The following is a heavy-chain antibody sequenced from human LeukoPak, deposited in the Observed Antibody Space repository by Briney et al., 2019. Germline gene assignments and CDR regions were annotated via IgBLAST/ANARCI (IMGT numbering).Heavy chain of an antibody. CDR2: INWNGGST. D-gene: IGHD3-22*01. J-gene: IGHJ3*02. CDR3: ARTYDSSGLDAFDI. CDR1: GFTFDDYG. V-gene: IGHV3-20*04. Sequence: PGGSLRLPCAASGFTFDDYGMSWVRQAPGKGLEWVSGINWNGGSTGYADSVKGRFTISRDNAKNSLYLQMNSLRAEDTALYYCARTYDSSGLDAFDIWGQGTMVTVSS.